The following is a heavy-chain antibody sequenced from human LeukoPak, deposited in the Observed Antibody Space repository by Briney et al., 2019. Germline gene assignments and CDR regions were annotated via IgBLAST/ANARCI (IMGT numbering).Heavy chain of an antibody. D-gene: IGHD6-19*01. V-gene: IGHV3-23*01. Sequence: PGGSLRLACAAAAFIFSSYSISCVRHAPGKWLESLSSISGGGVSTYYADSVKGRFTVSRDNSKNTVYLQMNSLTADDTAVYYCAKGGAQQAVYYYDYWGQGTLVTVSS. CDR3: AKGGAQQAVYYYDY. CDR1: AFIFSSYS. J-gene: IGHJ4*02. CDR2: ISGGGVST.